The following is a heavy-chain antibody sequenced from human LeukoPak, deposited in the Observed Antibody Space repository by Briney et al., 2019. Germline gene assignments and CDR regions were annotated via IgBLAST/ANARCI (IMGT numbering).Heavy chain of an antibody. Sequence: SQTLSLTCAISGDSVSSNSAAWSWIRQSPSRGLEWLGRTYYRSKWYNDYALSVKSRITISPDTSKNQFSLHLNSVTPEDTATYYCARIAQAVTPCWGQGTLVTVSS. V-gene: IGHV6-1*01. CDR3: ARIAQAVTPC. CDR1: GDSVSSNSAA. D-gene: IGHD6-13*01. J-gene: IGHJ4*02. CDR2: TYYRSKWYN.